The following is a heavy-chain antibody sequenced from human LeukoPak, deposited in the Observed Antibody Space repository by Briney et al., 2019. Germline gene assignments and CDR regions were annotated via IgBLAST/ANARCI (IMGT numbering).Heavy chain of an antibody. Sequence: ASVKVSCKASGVTFSSYAISWLRQAPGQGLEWMGWINPNSGGTNYAQKFQGRVTMTRDTSISTAYMELSRLRSDDTAVYYCARGTLFWSGYYTGDAFDIWGQGTMVTVSS. J-gene: IGHJ3*02. CDR1: GVTFSSYA. CDR3: ARGTLFWSGYYTGDAFDI. CDR2: INPNSGGT. V-gene: IGHV1-2*02. D-gene: IGHD3-3*01.